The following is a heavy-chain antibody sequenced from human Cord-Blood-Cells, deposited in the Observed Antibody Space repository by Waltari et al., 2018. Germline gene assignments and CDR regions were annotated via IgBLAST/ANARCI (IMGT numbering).Heavy chain of an antibody. CDR3: ARGSDRWEGDFDY. V-gene: IGHV3-33*01. Sequence: QVQLVESGGGVVQPVRSLRLSCAASGFTFSSYGMHWVRQAPGKGLEWVAVIWYDGSNKYYADSVKGRFTISRDNSKNTLYLQMNSLRAEDTAVYYCARGSDRWEGDFDYWGQGTLVTVSS. CDR2: IWYDGSNK. D-gene: IGHD1-26*01. CDR1: GFTFSSYG. J-gene: IGHJ4*02.